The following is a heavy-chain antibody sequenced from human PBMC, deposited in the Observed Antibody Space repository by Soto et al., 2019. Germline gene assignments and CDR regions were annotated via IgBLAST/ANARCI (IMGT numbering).Heavy chain of an antibody. CDR2: IIPVHGVA. Sequence: SVKVSCKASGGTLNSYTINWVRQAPGHGPEWLGRIIPVHGVANYAQKFQGRVTMTTDKSTSTAYMELRSLRSDDTAVYYCAREGGWYNAEYFQHWGQGTLVTVSS. CDR3: AREGGWYNAEYFQH. J-gene: IGHJ1*01. D-gene: IGHD6-19*01. V-gene: IGHV1-69*04. CDR1: GGTLNSYT.